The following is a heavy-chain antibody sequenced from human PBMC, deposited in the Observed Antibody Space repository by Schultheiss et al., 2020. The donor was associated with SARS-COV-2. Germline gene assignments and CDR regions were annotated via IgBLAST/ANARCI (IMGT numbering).Heavy chain of an antibody. Sequence: SQTLSLTCTVSGGSISSYYWSWIRQHPGKGLEWIGYIYYSGSTYYNPSLKSRVTISVDTSKNQFSLKLSSVTAADTAVYYCARRTANHIWPYYYYGMDVWGQGTTVTVSS. D-gene: IGHD1-14*01. CDR2: IYYSGST. CDR3: ARRTANHIWPYYYYGMDV. J-gene: IGHJ6*02. CDR1: GGSISSYY. V-gene: IGHV4-59*08.